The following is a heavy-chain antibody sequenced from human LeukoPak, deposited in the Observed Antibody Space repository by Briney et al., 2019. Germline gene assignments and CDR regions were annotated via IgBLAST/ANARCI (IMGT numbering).Heavy chain of an antibody. V-gene: IGHV4-59*08. CDR1: GGSISSYY. J-gene: IGHJ4*02. CDR3: ARHWLDSGTPDRFDY. D-gene: IGHD3-10*01. Sequence: SETLSLTCTVSGGSISSYYWSWIRQPPGKGLEWIGYIYYSGSTNYNPSLKSRVTISVDTSKNQFSLKLSSVTDADTAVYYCARHWLDSGTPDRFDYWGQGTLVTVSS. CDR2: IYYSGST.